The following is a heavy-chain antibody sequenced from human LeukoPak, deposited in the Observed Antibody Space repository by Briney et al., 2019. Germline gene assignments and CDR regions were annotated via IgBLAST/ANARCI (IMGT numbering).Heavy chain of an antibody. CDR1: GFTFSSYG. CDR3: ASIFMTTVTTPLDY. CDR2: IRYDGSNK. J-gene: IGHJ4*02. Sequence: YPGGSLRLSCAASGFTFSSYGMHWVRQAPGKGLEWVAFIRYDGSNKYYADSVKGRFTISRDNSKNTLYLQMNSLRAEDTAVYYCASIFMTTVTTPLDYWGQGTLVTVSS. V-gene: IGHV3-30*02. D-gene: IGHD4-17*01.